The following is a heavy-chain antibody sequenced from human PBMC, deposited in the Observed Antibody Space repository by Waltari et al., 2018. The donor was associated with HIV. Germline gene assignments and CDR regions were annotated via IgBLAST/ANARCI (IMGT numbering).Heavy chain of an antibody. D-gene: IGHD2-15*01. J-gene: IGHJ4*02. CDR2: INHSEST. CDR1: GGSFSGYY. CDR3: ARRGYCSGGSCYYFDY. Sequence: QVQLQQWGAGMLKPSETLSINCAVYGGSFSGYYWSWIRQPPGKGLEWIGEINHSESTNHNPSLKSRVTISVDTSKNQFSLKLSSVTAADTAVYYCARRGYCSGGSCYYFDYWGQGTLVTVSS. V-gene: IGHV4-34*01.